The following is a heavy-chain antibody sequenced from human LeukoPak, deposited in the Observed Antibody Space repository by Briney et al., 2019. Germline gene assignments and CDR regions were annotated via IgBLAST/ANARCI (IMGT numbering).Heavy chain of an antibody. CDR3: AGGQYSGRGGYFDY. J-gene: IGHJ4*02. Sequence: PGGSLRLSCAASGFTVSNSYMSWVRQAPGKGLEWVSIIYGGGTTYYGDSVKGRFTISRNNSNNTLYLQMNSLRAEDTAVYYCAGGQYSGRGGYFDYWGQGTLVTVSS. V-gene: IGHV3-53*01. CDR2: IYGGGTT. CDR1: GFTVSNSY. D-gene: IGHD3-10*01.